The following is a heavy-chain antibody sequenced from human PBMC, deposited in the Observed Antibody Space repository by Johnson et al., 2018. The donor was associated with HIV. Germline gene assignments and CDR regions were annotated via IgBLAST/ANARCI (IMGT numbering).Heavy chain of an antibody. V-gene: IGHV3-30-3*01. CDR2: LRYDGSEK. CDR1: GFIFSDYA. J-gene: IGHJ3*02. Sequence: QVQLVESGGGVVQPGRPLRLSCVASGFIFSDYAMHWVRQAPSKGLEWVAVLRYDGSEKKYADSVRGRFTISRDNDKNSLYLQMDSLRAEDTAVYYCAGDYYDLPWGYDAFDIWGQGTMVTVSS. CDR3: AGDYYDLPWGYDAFDI. D-gene: IGHD3-22*01.